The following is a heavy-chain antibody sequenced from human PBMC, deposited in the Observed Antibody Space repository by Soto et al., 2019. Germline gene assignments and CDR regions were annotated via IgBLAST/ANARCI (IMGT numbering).Heavy chain of an antibody. J-gene: IGHJ6*02. CDR2: ISGSGGST. Sequence: GGSLRLSWAASGFPFIKYAMSWVRQAPGKGLEWVSAISGSGGSTYYADSVNGRFTISRDNTKNTLYLQKNSLRADDTAVYYCAKVHYYDGSGSYNYYGMDVWGQGTTVSVSS. V-gene: IGHV3-23*01. D-gene: IGHD3-22*01. CDR1: GFPFIKYA. CDR3: AKVHYYDGSGSYNYYGMDV.